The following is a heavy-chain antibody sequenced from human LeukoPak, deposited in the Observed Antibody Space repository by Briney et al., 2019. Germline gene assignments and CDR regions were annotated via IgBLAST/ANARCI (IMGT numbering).Heavy chain of an antibody. D-gene: IGHD1/OR15-1a*01. Sequence: GSLRLSCAASGFTFSSYAMSWIRQSPGKGLEWIGEITYNGITNYNPSLKVTISVDTSKNLLSLQMNSVTAADTAVYFCTRSGLTGMRTYPRTSSYYYGMDVWGQGTAVTVSS. J-gene: IGHJ6*02. CDR1: GFTFSSYA. CDR3: TRSGLTGMRTYPRTSSYYYGMDV. CDR2: ITYNGIT. V-gene: IGHV4-34*01.